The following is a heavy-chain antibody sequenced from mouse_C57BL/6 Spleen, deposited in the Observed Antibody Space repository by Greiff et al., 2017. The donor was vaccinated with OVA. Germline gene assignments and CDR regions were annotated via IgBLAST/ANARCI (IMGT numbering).Heavy chain of an antibody. D-gene: IGHD4-1*01. CDR1: GYSITSGYY. CDR2: ISYAGSN. Sequence: EVKLMESGPGLVKPSQSLSLTCSVTGYSITSGYYWNWIRQFPGNKLEWMGYISYAGSNNSNPSLKNRISITRDTSKNQFFLKLDSVTTEDTATYYCASFQTAWFAYWGQGTLVTVSA. V-gene: IGHV3-6*01. CDR3: ASFQTAWFAY. J-gene: IGHJ3*01.